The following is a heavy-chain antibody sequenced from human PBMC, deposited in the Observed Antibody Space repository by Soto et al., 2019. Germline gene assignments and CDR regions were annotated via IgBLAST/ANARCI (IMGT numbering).Heavy chain of an antibody. CDR2: INHSGST. D-gene: IGHD3-10*01. J-gene: IGHJ6*03. CDR3: ARFAGSGSYYYYYYMDV. Sequence: SETLSLTCTVSGGSIISSNYYWGWIRQPPGKGLEWIGEINHSGSTNYNPSLKSRVTISVDTSKNQFSLKLSSVTAADTAVYYCARFAGSGSYYYYYYMDVWGKGTTVTVSS. V-gene: IGHV4-39*07. CDR1: GGSIISSNYY.